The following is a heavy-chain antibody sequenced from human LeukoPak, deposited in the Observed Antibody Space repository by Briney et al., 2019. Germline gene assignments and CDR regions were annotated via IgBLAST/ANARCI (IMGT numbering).Heavy chain of an antibody. V-gene: IGHV3-21*01. D-gene: IGHD3-10*01. J-gene: IGHJ3*02. CDR3: AKDPYLVRGTIGNAFDI. CDR2: ISSSGRYI. CDR1: GFTFSSYS. Sequence: GGSLRLSCAASGFTFSSYSMNWVRQAPGKGLEWVSAISSSGRYIYYADSVKGRFTISRDSAKNSLYLQMDSLRAEDTAVYYCAKDPYLVRGTIGNAFDIWGQGTMVTVSS.